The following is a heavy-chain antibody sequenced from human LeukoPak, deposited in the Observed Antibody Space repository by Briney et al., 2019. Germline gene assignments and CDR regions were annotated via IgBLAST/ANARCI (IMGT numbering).Heavy chain of an antibody. J-gene: IGHJ4*02. CDR2: IYYSGNT. V-gene: IGHV4-59*01. D-gene: IGHD2-15*01. Sequence: SETLSLTCTVSGDSISSYYWSWIRQPPGKGLEWIGNIYYSGNTNYNPSLKSRVTISVDTSKNQFSLKLTSVTAADTAIYYCARPPRYCRGGSGGDSGAQGTRAPVSS. CDR3: ARPPRYCRGGSGGDS. CDR1: GDSISSYY.